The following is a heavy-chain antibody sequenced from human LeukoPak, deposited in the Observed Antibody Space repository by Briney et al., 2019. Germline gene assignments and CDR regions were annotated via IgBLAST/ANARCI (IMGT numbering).Heavy chain of an antibody. V-gene: IGHV4-34*01. Sequence: SETLSLTCAASGGSFSGYYWSWIRQPPGKGLEWIGEINHSGSTNYNPSLKSRVTISVDTSKNQFSLKLSSVTAADTAVYYCARGLTEFRIQLWSSGRYFDYWGQGTLVTVSS. CDR1: GGSFSGYY. CDR3: ARGLTEFRIQLWSSGRYFDY. CDR2: INHSGST. J-gene: IGHJ4*02. D-gene: IGHD5-18*01.